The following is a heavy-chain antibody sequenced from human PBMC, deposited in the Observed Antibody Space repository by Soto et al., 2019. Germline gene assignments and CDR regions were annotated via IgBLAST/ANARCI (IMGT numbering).Heavy chain of an antibody. CDR2: MSYDGSNK. V-gene: IGHV3-30-3*01. J-gene: IGHJ4*02. Sequence: QVQLVESGGGVVQPGRSLRLSCAASGFTFSSYAMHWVRQAPGKGLEWVAVMSYDGSNKYYADSVKGRFTISRDHSKNTLYMQMNGLRAEDTAVYYCARFKGCSGGSCYPSFDYWGQGTLVTVSS. CDR3: ARFKGCSGGSCYPSFDY. CDR1: GFTFSSYA. D-gene: IGHD2-15*01.